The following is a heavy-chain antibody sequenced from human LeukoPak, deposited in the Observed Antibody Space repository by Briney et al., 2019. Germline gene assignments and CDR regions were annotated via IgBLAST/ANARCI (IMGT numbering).Heavy chain of an antibody. Sequence: PVASVKVSCKASGGILSSKAISWVRQAPGQGLEWIGGIIPILATANYAQKFQGRVTITADESTSTAYVELSSLRSEDTAVYSCARSFGYSSAFYYFDYWGQGTLVIVSS. D-gene: IGHD6-19*01. CDR3: ARSFGYSSAFYYFDY. V-gene: IGHV1-69*13. J-gene: IGHJ4*02. CDR2: IIPILATA. CDR1: GGILSSKA.